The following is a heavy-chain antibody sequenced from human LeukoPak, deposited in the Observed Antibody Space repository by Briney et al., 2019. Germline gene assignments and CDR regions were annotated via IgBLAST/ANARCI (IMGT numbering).Heavy chain of an antibody. CDR1: GYTFTSYG. CDR2: ISAYNGNT. J-gene: IGHJ4*02. D-gene: IGHD6-19*01. V-gene: IGHV1-18*01. Sequence: ASVKVSCKASGYTFTSYGISWVRQAPGQGLEWMGWISAYNGNTNYAQKLQGRVIMTTDTSTSTAYMELRSLRSDDTAVYYCAREVGGSIAVAGAFDYWGQGTLVTVSS. CDR3: AREVGGSIAVAGAFDY.